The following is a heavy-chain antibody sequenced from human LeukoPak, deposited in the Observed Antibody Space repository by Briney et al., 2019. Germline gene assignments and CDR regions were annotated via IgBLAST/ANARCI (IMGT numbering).Heavy chain of an antibody. J-gene: IGHJ5*02. Sequence: SETLSLTCTVSGGSITNYYWSWIRQPPGKGLEWIGYIYNSGNTKYNPSLKSRVTISVDTSKNQFSLKLTSVIAADTAVYYCARGGEVSWFDPWGQGTLVTVSS. V-gene: IGHV4-59*01. CDR3: ARGGEVSWFDP. D-gene: IGHD3-16*01. CDR2: IYNSGNT. CDR1: GGSITNYY.